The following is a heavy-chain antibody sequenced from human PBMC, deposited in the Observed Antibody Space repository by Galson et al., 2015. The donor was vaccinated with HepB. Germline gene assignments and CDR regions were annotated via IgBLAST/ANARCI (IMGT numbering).Heavy chain of an antibody. D-gene: IGHD2-2*01. J-gene: IGHJ4*02. CDR1: GGTFSSYA. V-gene: IGHV1-69*05. Sequence: SVKVSCKASGGTFSSYAISWVRQAPGQGLEWMGGIIPIFGTANYAQKFQGRVTITTDESTSTAYMELSSLRSEDTAVYYCARGRNCGGTRCYGDYWGQGTLVTVSS. CDR3: ARGRNCGGTRCYGDY. CDR2: IIPIFGTA.